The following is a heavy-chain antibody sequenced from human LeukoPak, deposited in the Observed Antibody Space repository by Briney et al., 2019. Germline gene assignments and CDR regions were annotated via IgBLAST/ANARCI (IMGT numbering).Heavy chain of an antibody. CDR3: ARGVVPAAAGWFDP. J-gene: IGHJ5*02. V-gene: IGHV5-51*07. CDR2: IYPGDSDT. Sequence: GESLKISCNGSGYSITSYWIGWVHQMPGKGLEWMGIIYPGDSDTRYSPSFQGQVTISADKSISTAYLQWSSLKASDTAMYYCARGVVPAAAGWFDPWGQGTLVTVSS. D-gene: IGHD2-2*01. CDR1: GYSITSYW.